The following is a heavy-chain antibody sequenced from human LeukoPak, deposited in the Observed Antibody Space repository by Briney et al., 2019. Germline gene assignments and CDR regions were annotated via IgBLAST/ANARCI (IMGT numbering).Heavy chain of an antibody. CDR3: AKAQHCSGGSCYRD. CDR1: GFTFSGYA. V-gene: IGHV3-23*01. J-gene: IGHJ4*02. D-gene: IGHD2-15*01. Sequence: PGGSLRLSCAASGFTFSGYAMSWVRQAPGKGLEWVSAISGSGGSTYYADSVKGRFTISRDNSKNTLYLQMNSLRAEDTAVYYCAKAQHCSGGSCYRDWGQGTLVTVSS. CDR2: ISGSGGST.